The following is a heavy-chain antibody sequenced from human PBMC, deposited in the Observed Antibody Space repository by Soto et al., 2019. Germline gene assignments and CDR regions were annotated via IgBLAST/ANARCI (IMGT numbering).Heavy chain of an antibody. V-gene: IGHV1-18*01. Sequence: ASVKVSCKASGYTFTSYGISWVRQAPGQGPEWMGWISTFNSHTDYAQKVQGRVAMTTDRSTGTAYMELRSLRSDDTAVYYCARGPLDYPIPDFDYWGQGTLVTVSS. CDR2: ISTFNSHT. CDR3: ARGPLDYPIPDFDY. CDR1: GYTFTSYG. D-gene: IGHD2-8*01. J-gene: IGHJ4*02.